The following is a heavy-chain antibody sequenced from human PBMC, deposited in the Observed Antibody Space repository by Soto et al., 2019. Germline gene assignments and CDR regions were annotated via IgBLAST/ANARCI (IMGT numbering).Heavy chain of an antibody. CDR2: ITGSSTVL. Sequence: DVQLVESGGGSVQPGGSLRLSCGSSGFYFNDDTMNWVRQAPGKGLEWLASITGSSTVLYYADSVKGRFTVSRDNAKNSVYLEMNSLSAEDTALYYCARESEDLTSNFDYWGQGTLVTVSS. V-gene: IGHV3-48*04. J-gene: IGHJ4*02. CDR1: GFYFNDDT. CDR3: ARESEDLTSNFDY.